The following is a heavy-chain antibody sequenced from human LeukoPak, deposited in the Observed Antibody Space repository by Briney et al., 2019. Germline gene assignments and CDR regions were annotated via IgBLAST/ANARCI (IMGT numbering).Heavy chain of an antibody. D-gene: IGHD3-22*01. CDR1: GFTFSSYS. Sequence: GGSLRLSCAASGFTFSSYSMNWVRQAPGKGLEWVSSISSSSSYIYYADSVKGRFTISRDNAKNSLYLQMNSLRAEDTALYYCARASQNYYYDSSGYQDYWGQGTLVTVSS. CDR2: ISSSSSYI. V-gene: IGHV3-21*04. CDR3: ARASQNYYYDSSGYQDY. J-gene: IGHJ4*02.